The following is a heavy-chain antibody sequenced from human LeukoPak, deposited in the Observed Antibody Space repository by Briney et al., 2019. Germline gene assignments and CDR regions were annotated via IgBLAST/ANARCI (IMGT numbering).Heavy chain of an antibody. CDR2: IYPGDSGP. CDR1: GSRFTSYC. J-gene: IGHJ3*01. CDR3: GMSGDRIPLQDDVFDV. D-gene: IGHD1-26*01. Sequence: GGSLQISCKVSGSRFTSYCIGGVRQMPGQGLEWMGIIYPGDSGPTYSPSFQGQVTISVDKSISTAYLQWSSLQASDTAMYYCGMSGDRIPLQDDVFDVWGQGTMVTVST. V-gene: IGHV5-51*01.